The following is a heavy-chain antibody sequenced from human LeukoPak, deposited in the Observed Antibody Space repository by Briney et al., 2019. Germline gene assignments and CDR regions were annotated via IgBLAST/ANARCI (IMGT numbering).Heavy chain of an antibody. CDR2: IIPIFGTA. J-gene: IGHJ6*02. V-gene: IGHV1-69*13. CDR3: AREEWGRVYGDYATSNYYYYGMDV. D-gene: IGHD4-17*01. CDR1: GGTFSSYA. Sequence: GASVKVSCKASGGTFSSYAISWVRQAPGQGLEWMGGIIPIFGTANYAQKFQGRVTITADESTSTAYMELSSLRSEDTAVYYCAREEWGRVYGDYATSNYYYYGMDVWGQGTTVTVSS.